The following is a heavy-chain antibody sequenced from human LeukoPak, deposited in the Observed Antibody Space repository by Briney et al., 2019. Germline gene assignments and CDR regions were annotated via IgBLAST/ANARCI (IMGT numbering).Heavy chain of an antibody. Sequence: GGSLRLSCAASGFTFSNAWMSWVRPAPGKGLGWVGRIKSKTDGGTTDYAAPVKGRFTISRDDSKNTLYLQMNSLKTEDTAVYYCTAHDSSGYFDYWGQGTLVTVSS. CDR2: IKSKTDGGTT. D-gene: IGHD3-22*01. V-gene: IGHV3-15*01. CDR1: GFTFSNAW. CDR3: TAHDSSGYFDY. J-gene: IGHJ4*02.